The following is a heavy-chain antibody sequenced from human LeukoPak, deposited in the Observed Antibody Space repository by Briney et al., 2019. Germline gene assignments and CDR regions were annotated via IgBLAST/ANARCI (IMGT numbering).Heavy chain of an antibody. D-gene: IGHD3/OR15-3a*01. V-gene: IGHV4-59*01. J-gene: IGHJ5*02. CDR3: ARRWTGRFDP. CDR1: GGSISSYY. CDR2: IYYTGST. Sequence: SETLSLTCAVYGGSISSYYWSWIRQPPGKGLEWIGYIYYTGSTNYNPSLKSRVTISADTPTNQFSLKLTSVTAADTAVYYCARRWTGRFDPWGQGTLVTVSS.